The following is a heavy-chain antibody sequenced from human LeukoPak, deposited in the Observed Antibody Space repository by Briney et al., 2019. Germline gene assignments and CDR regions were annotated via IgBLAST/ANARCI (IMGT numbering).Heavy chain of an antibody. V-gene: IGHV1-2*02. CDR3: ASTENCDY. CDR1: GYTFTAYY. Sequence: ASVKVSCKASGYTFTAYYMHWVPQAPGQGLEWVGWINPYSGGTNYAQKFQGRVTMTRDTSISTAYMELSSLRSDDAAVYYCASTENCDYWGQGTLVTVSS. CDR2: INPYSGGT. J-gene: IGHJ4*02.